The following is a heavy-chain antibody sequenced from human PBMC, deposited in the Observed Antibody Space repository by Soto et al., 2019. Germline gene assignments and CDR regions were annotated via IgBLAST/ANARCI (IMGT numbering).Heavy chain of an antibody. CDR2: IYSGGST. J-gene: IGHJ5*02. D-gene: IGHD1-1*01. Sequence: EVQLVESGGGLVQPGGSLRLSCAASGFTVSSNYISWVRQAPGKGLEWVSVIYSGGSTYYADSVKGRFTISRDNSKNTLYLQMNSLRAEDTAVYYCARDEGNWNWFDPWGQGTLVTVSS. CDR1: GFTVSSNY. V-gene: IGHV3-66*01. CDR3: ARDEGNWNWFDP.